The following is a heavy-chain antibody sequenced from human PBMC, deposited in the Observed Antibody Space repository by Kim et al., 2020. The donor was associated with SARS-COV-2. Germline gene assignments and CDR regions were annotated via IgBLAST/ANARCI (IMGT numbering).Heavy chain of an antibody. D-gene: IGHD3-16*02. CDR2: ISAYNGNT. Sequence: ASVKVSCKASGYTFTSYGISWVRQAPGQGLEWMGWISAYNGNTNYAQKLQGRVTMTTDTSTSTAYMELRSLRSDHTAVYYCARDGPGYYDYVWGSYRYPNAFDYWGQGTLVTVSS. J-gene: IGHJ4*02. CDR3: ARDGPGYYDYVWGSYRYPNAFDY. CDR1: GYTFTSYG. V-gene: IGHV1-18*01.